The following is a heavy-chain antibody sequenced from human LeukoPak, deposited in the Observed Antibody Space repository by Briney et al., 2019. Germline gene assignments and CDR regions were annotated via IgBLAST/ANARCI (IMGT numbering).Heavy chain of an antibody. V-gene: IGHV4-59*08. CDR2: IYYSAST. CDR3: GTQAMGIAVAAFDY. CDR1: GVSVSDYY. J-gene: IGHJ4*02. Sequence: SETLSLTCTASGVSVSDYYWSSIRQPPGKGLEWIGHIYYSASTNSTPSLKSRVTISADTSKNQFFWKQSSVTAADTAVYYCGTQAMGIAVAAFDYWGQGILVTVAS. D-gene: IGHD6-19*01.